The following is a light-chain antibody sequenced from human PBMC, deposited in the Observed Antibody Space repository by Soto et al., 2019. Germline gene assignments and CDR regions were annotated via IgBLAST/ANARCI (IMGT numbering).Light chain of an antibody. Sequence: QSALAQPASVSGSPGQSITISCTGTTSDFGFYNYVSWYQHHPGKAPKLLIYEVTNRHSGVSNRFSGSKSGNTASLTISGLQAEDEADYYCSSYTSSTDYVFGTGTKVTVL. CDR2: EVT. CDR1: TSDFGFYNY. CDR3: SSYTSSTDYV. J-gene: IGLJ1*01. V-gene: IGLV2-14*01.